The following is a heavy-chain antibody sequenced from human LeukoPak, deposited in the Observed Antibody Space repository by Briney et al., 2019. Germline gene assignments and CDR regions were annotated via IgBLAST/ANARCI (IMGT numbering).Heavy chain of an antibody. D-gene: IGHD1-26*01. CDR1: GFTFSSYS. J-gene: IGHJ6*03. V-gene: IGHV3-7*01. Sequence: PGGSLRLSCAASGFTFSSYSMNWVRQAPGKGLEWVANIKQDGSEKYYVDSVKGRFTISRDNAKNSLYLQMNSLRAEDTAVYYCARIVGATGYYYYYMDVWGKGTTVTVPS. CDR3: ARIVGATGYYYYYMDV. CDR2: IKQDGSEK.